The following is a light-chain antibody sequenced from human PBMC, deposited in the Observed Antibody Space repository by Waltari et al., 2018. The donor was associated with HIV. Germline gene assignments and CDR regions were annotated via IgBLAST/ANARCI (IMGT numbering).Light chain of an antibody. CDR3: GTWDSSLNGYYV. CDR1: SSNIVSNY. CDR2: DHD. J-gene: IGLJ1*01. V-gene: IGLV1-51*01. Sequence: QSVLTQPLSVSAAPGQKVTISCSGSSSNIVSNYVSWHQQHPRSAPKLLIYDHDKRPSWMPDRFSGAKSGTSASLGITGLQTGDEAHYYCGTWDSSLNGYYVFGTGTKVTVL.